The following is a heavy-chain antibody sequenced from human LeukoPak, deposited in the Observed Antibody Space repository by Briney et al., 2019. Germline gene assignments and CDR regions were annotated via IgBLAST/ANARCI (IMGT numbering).Heavy chain of an antibody. CDR1: GCTFSSYS. CDR2: ISSSSSYI. Sequence: PGGSLRLSCAASGCTFSSYSLNWVRQAPGKGLDWVSSISSSSSYIYYATSVKGRFTSSCINAKNSLYRQMNSLRAQDTAVYYCARTPKGTSSSWYLFQDYWGQGTLVTVSS. J-gene: IGHJ4*02. D-gene: IGHD6-13*01. V-gene: IGHV3-21*01. CDR3: ARTPKGTSSSWYLFQDY.